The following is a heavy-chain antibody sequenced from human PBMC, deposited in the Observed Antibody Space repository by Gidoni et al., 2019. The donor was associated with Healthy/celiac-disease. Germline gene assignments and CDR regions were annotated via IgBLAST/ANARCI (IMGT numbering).Heavy chain of an antibody. V-gene: IGHV3-21*01. CDR3: ARDLTDGAFDI. D-gene: IGHD2-21*02. J-gene: IGHJ3*02. CDR2: ISSSSSYI. Sequence: EVQLVESGGGLVKPGGSLRLSCAASGLTFSSYRMNWVRQAPGKGLGCVSSISSSSSYIYYADSVKGRFTISRDNAKNSLYLQMNSLRAEDTAVYYCARDLTDGAFDIWGQGTMVTVSS. CDR1: GLTFSSYR.